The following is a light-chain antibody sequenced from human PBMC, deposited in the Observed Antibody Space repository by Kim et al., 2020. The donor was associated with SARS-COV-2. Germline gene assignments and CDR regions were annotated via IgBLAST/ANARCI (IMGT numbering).Light chain of an antibody. CDR1: SSDVADYNY. CDR2: DVS. J-gene: IGLJ3*02. Sequence: QSVVTQPASVSGSPGQSITISCTGTSSDVADYNYVSWYQQHPGKAPKLMIYDVSSRPSGVSNRFSGSKSGSTASLTISGLQTEDEADYYCSSYTSSTTRGVFGGGTQLTVL. V-gene: IGLV2-14*03. CDR3: SSYTSSTTRGV.